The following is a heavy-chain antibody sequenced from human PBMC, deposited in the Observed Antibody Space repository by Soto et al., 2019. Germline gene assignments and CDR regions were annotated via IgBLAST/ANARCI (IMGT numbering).Heavy chain of an antibody. CDR2: IYSSGDT. J-gene: IGHJ5*02. Sequence: EVQLVESGGGLVQPGGSLILSCAASGFSVSDNYMSWVRQAPGKGLEWISVIYSSGDTYYAESVKGRLTISRDNSRNTLYLQINALSVEDTDIYYCARDPGYGRGVSFDPWGQGIPVTVCS. CDR1: GFSVSDNY. V-gene: IGHV3-66*01. CDR3: ARDPGYGRGVSFDP. D-gene: IGHD2-8*01.